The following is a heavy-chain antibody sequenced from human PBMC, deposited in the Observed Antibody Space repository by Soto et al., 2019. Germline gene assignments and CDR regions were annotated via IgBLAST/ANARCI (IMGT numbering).Heavy chain of an antibody. CDR2: ISGSGGST. CDR3: AKLHYGPTRPEREFDY. CDR1: GFTFSSYA. J-gene: IGHJ4*02. V-gene: IGHV3-23*01. D-gene: IGHD3-10*01. Sequence: PGGSLRLSCAASGFTFSSYAMSWVRQAPGKGLEWVSAISGSGGSTYYADSVKGRFTISRDNSKNTLYLQMNSLRAEDTAVYYCAKLHYGPTRPEREFDYWGPGTLVTVSS.